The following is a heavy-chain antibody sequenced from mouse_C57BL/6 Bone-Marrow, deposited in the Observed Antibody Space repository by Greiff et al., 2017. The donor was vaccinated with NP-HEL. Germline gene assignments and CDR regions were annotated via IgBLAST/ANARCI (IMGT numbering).Heavy chain of an antibody. Sequence: EVKLQESGPGLVKPSQSLSLTCSVTGYSITSGYYWNWIRQFPGNKLEWMGYISYDGSNNYNPSLKNRISITRDTSKNQFFLKLNSVTTEDTATYYCARGELLVAYWGQGTLVTVSA. CDR2: ISYDGSN. CDR3: ARGELLVAY. V-gene: IGHV3-6*01. J-gene: IGHJ3*01. CDR1: GYSITSGYY. D-gene: IGHD2-1*01.